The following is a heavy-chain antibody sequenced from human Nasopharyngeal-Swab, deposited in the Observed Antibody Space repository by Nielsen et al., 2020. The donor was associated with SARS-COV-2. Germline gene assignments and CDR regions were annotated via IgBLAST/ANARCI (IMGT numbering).Heavy chain of an antibody. CDR3: VHLWLPGF. Sequence: SETLSLPCTVSGYSISSGYYWGWIRQPPGKGLGWIASIYHSWNTYYNPSLKSRVTISVDTSKNQFSLKLNSGTAADTALYFCVHLWLPGFWGQGTLVTVSS. CDR1: GYSISSGYY. CDR2: IYHSWNT. J-gene: IGHJ4*02. D-gene: IGHD2-21*01. V-gene: IGHV4-38-2*02.